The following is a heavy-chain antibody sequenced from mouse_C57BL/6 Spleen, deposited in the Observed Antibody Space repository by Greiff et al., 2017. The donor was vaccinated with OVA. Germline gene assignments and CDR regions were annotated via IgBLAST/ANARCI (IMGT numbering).Heavy chain of an antibody. CDR3: ASKVHYYGSSYRYFDV. Sequence: VQLQQPGAELVRPGTSVKLSCKASGYTFTSYWMHWVKQRPGQGLEWIGVIDPSDSYTNYNQKFKGKATLTVDTSSSTAYMQLSSLTSEDSAVYYCASKVHYYGSSYRYFDVWGTGTTVTVSS. J-gene: IGHJ1*03. CDR1: GYTFTSYW. D-gene: IGHD1-1*01. CDR2: IDPSDSYT. V-gene: IGHV1-59*01.